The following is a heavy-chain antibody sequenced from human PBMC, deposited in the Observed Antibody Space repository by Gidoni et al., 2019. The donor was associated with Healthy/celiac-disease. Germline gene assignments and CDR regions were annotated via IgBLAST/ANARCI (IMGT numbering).Heavy chain of an antibody. J-gene: IGHJ4*02. CDR2: IYYSGST. CDR3: ASPSRRITFGGVIPPGY. Sequence: QLQLQESGPGLVKPSETLSLTCTVSGGSIRSSSYYWGWIRQPPGKGLEWIGSIYYSGSTYYNPSLKSRVTISVDTSKNQFSLKLSSVTAADTAVYYCASPSRRITFGGVIPPGYWGQGTLVTVSS. D-gene: IGHD3-16*02. CDR1: GGSIRSSSYY. V-gene: IGHV4-39*01.